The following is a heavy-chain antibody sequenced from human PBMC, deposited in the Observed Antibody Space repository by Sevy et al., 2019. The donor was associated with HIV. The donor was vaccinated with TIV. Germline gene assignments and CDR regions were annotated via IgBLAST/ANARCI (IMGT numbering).Heavy chain of an antibody. V-gene: IGHV3-23*01. CDR3: ATDRISDWFFDS. CDR1: GFTFTDYV. J-gene: IGHJ4*02. D-gene: IGHD3-9*01. Sequence: GGSLRLSCTASGFTFTDYVMNWVRQAPGRGLEWVSSIGGSGGSTHYGDSVKGRFTISRDNSKNTLYLQMNSLRAEDTAVYYCATDRISDWFFDSGGQGTLVTVSS. CDR2: IGGSGGST.